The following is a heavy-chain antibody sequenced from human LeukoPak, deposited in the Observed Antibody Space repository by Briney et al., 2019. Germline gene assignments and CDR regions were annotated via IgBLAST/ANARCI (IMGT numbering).Heavy chain of an antibody. J-gene: IGHJ5*02. Sequence: GASVKVSCKASGYTFTRYDINWVRQATGQGLDWVGWMNPNSGNTGYAQKFQGRVTMPRNTSIRTAYMELSSLRSEHTAVYYCARDRRGKTAGILNWFDPWGQGTLVTVSS. D-gene: IGHD6-13*01. CDR1: GYTFTRYD. V-gene: IGHV1-8*01. CDR3: ARDRRGKTAGILNWFDP. CDR2: MNPNSGNT.